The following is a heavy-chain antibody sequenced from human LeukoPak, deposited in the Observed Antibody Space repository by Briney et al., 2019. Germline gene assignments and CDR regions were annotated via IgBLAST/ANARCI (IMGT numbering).Heavy chain of an antibody. CDR3: TTGRYYDSSGYYYISYFDY. D-gene: IGHD3-22*01. CDR1: GFTFSNAW. CDR2: IKSKTDGGTT. J-gene: IGHJ4*02. Sequence: GGSLRLSCAASGFTFSNAWMSWVRQAPGKGLEWVGRIKSKTDGGTTDYAAPVKGRFTISRDDSKNTLYLQMNSLKTEDTAVYYGTTGRYYDSSGYYYISYFDYWGQGTLVTVSS. V-gene: IGHV3-15*01.